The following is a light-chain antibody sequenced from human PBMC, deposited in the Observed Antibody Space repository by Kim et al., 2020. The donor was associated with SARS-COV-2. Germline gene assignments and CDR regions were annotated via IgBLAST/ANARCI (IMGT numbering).Light chain of an antibody. CDR3: QQYNSYWRT. V-gene: IGKV1-5*03. J-gene: IGKJ1*01. CDR1: QSISSW. Sequence: ASVGDRVTITCRASQSISSWLDWYQQKPGKAPKLLIYKASNLETGVPSRFSGSGSGTEFTLTISSLQPDDFATYYCQQYNSYWRTFGQGTKVDIK. CDR2: KAS.